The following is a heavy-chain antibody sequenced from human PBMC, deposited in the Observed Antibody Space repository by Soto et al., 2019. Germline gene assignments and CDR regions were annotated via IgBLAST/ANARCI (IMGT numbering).Heavy chain of an antibody. J-gene: IGHJ4*02. V-gene: IGHV3-7*01. CDR2: IKQDGFEK. Sequence: EVGLVQSGGGLIQSGGSLRLSCEVSGFILSTSWMSWVRQAPGKGLEWVADIKQDGFEKYYVDSVKGRFTISRDNARNSLYLQMNSLRAEDTAVYYCARDSYNFWTGYQYGGGYFDYWGQGILVTVSS. CDR3: ARDSYNFWTGYQYGGGYFDY. CDR1: GFILSTSW. D-gene: IGHD3-3*01.